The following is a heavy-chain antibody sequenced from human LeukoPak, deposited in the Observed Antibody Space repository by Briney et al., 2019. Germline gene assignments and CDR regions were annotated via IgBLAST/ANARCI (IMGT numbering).Heavy chain of an antibody. D-gene: IGHD3-16*01. CDR3: ATQRGSYLWGTAFDY. CDR1: GYTFTGYY. V-gene: IGHV1-2*02. CDR2: INPNSGDT. Sequence: ASVKVSCKASGYTFTGYYMHWVRQAPGQGLEWMGWINPNSGDTKYAQKFQGRVTMARDTSISTAYMELSRLRSDDTAVYYCATQRGSYLWGTAFDYWCQGTLVTVSS. J-gene: IGHJ4*02.